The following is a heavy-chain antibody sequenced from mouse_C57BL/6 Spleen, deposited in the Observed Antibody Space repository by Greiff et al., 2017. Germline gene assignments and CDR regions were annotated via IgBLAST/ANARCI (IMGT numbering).Heavy chain of an antibody. CDR3: TRIYYAMDY. Sequence: EVQGVESGEGLVKPGGSLKLSCAASGFTFSSYAMSLVRQTPEKRLAWVAYISSGGDYIYYADTVKGRFTISRDNARNTLYLQMSSLKSEDTAMYYCTRIYYAMDYWGQGTSVTVSS. CDR1: GFTFSSYA. J-gene: IGHJ4*01. CDR2: ISSGGDYI. V-gene: IGHV5-9-1*02.